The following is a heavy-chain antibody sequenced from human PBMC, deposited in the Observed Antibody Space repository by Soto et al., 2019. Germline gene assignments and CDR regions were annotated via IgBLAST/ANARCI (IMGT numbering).Heavy chain of an antibody. CDR1: GYTFTGYY. Sequence: ASGKVSCKASGYTFTGYYMHWVRQAPGQGLEWMGWINPNSGGTNYAQKFQGWVTMTRDTSISTAYMELSRLRSDDTAVYYCARGLQLWVDFDYWGQGTLVTVSS. D-gene: IGHD5-18*01. V-gene: IGHV1-2*04. J-gene: IGHJ4*02. CDR3: ARGLQLWVDFDY. CDR2: INPNSGGT.